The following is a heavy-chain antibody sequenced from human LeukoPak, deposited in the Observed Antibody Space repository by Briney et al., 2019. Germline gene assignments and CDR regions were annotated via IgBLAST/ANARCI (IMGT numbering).Heavy chain of an antibody. Sequence: GGSLRLSCAASGFTFSSYGMHWVRQAPGKGLEWVAFIRYDGSNKYYADSVKGRFTISRDNSKNTLYLQMNSLRAEDTAVYYCAKELTYCSSTSCPFDYWGQGTLVTVSS. D-gene: IGHD2-2*01. J-gene: IGHJ4*02. CDR1: GFTFSSYG. V-gene: IGHV3-30*02. CDR2: IRYDGSNK. CDR3: AKELTYCSSTSCPFDY.